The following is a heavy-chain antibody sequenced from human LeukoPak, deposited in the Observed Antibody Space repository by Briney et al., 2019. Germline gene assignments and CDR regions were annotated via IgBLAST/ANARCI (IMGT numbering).Heavy chain of an antibody. CDR3: ARVQPGDYYYSMDV. Sequence: SETLSLTCAVYGGSFSGYYWSWIRQPPGKGLEWIGEINHSGSTNYNPSLKSRVTISVDTSKNQFSLKLSSVTAADTAVYYCARVQPGDYYYSMDVWGQGATVTVCS. V-gene: IGHV4-34*01. CDR2: INHSGST. CDR1: GGSFSGYY. J-gene: IGHJ6*02.